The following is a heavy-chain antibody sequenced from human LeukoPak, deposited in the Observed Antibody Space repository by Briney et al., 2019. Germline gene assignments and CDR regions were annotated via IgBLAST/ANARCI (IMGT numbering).Heavy chain of an antibody. CDR1: GGSISSGDYY. J-gene: IGHJ4*02. Sequence: PSETLSLTCTGSGGSISSGDYYWSWIRQPPGKGLEWIGYIYYSGSTYYNPSLKSRVTISVDTSKNQFSLKLSSVTAADTAVYYCASLTYRYQPPFDYWGQGTLVTVSS. CDR2: IYYSGST. V-gene: IGHV4-30-4*01. D-gene: IGHD2-2*01. CDR3: ASLTYRYQPPFDY.